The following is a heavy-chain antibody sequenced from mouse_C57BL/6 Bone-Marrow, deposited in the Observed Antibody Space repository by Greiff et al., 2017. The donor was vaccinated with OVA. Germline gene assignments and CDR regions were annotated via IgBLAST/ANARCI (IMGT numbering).Heavy chain of an antibody. V-gene: IGHV1-81*01. CDR1: GYTFTSYG. Sequence: QVQLQQSGAELARPGASVKLSCKASGYTFTSYGISWVKQRTGQGLEWIGEIYPRSGNTYYNEKFKGKATLTAAKSSSTAYMELRSLTSEDSAVYFCARGILDYGSSYLYFDVWGTGTTVTVSS. D-gene: IGHD1-1*01. CDR3: ARGILDYGSSYLYFDV. CDR2: IYPRSGNT. J-gene: IGHJ1*03.